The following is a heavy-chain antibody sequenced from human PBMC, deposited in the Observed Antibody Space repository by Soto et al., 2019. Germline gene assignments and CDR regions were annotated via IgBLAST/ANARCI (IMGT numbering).Heavy chain of an antibody. CDR3: AGGGFGVARDY. D-gene: IGHD3-3*01. V-gene: IGHV4-39*07. Sequence: LKTLSLTCTVSGRSISSGPYSWGWIRQPPGKGLDWIGTFYYSGSTHYNPSLKSRVTISVDTSKNQFSLKLSSVTAADTAVYYCAGGGFGVARDYWGQGTLVTVSS. J-gene: IGHJ4*02. CDR2: FYYSGST. CDR1: GRSISSGPYS.